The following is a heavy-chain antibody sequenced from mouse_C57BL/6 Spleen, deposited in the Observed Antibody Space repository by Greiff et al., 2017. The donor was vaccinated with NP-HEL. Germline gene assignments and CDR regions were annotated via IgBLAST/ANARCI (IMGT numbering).Heavy chain of an antibody. D-gene: IGHD1-1*01. CDR3: ARARYYYGTHWYFDV. V-gene: IGHV5-4*01. CDR1: GFTFSSYA. Sequence: EVQLQESGGGLVKPGGSLKLSCAASGFTFSSYAMSWVRQTPEKRLEWVATISDGGSYTYYPDNVKGRFTISRDNAKNNLYLQMSHLKSEDTAMYYCARARYYYGTHWYFDVWGTGTTVTVSS. CDR2: ISDGGSYT. J-gene: IGHJ1*03.